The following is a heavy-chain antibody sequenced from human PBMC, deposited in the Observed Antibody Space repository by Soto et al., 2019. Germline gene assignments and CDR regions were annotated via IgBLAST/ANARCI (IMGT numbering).Heavy chain of an antibody. CDR2: IYYSGST. V-gene: IGHV4-39*01. CDR1: GGSISSYY. Sequence: SETLSLTCTVSGGSISSYYWGWIRQPPGKGLEWIGSIYYSGSTYYNPSLKSRVTISVDTSKNQFSLKLSSVTAADTAVYYCASTTYYYDSSGYPIPEGFDYWGQGTLVTVSS. CDR3: ASTTYYYDSSGYPIPEGFDY. D-gene: IGHD3-22*01. J-gene: IGHJ4*02.